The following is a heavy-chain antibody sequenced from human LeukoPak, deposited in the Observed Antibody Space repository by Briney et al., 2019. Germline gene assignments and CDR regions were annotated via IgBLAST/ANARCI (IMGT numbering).Heavy chain of an antibody. CDR1: GGSISSYY. V-gene: IGHV4-4*07. CDR3: ARDISVAGSFLLFDY. Sequence: SETLSLTCTVSGGSISSYYWSWIRQPAGKGLEWIGRIYTSGSSNSNPSLKSRVTMSADTSKNQFSLKLSSVTAPDTAVYYCARDISVAGSFLLFDYWGQGTLVTVSS. J-gene: IGHJ4*02. D-gene: IGHD6-19*01. CDR2: IYTSGSS.